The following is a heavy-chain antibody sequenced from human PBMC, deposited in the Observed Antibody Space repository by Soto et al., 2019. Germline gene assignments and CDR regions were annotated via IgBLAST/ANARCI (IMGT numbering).Heavy chain of an antibody. V-gene: IGHV6-1*01. CDR3: ARETQWMEGRAFDY. CDR1: VDSVSSNSAA. CDR2: TYYRSKWYN. J-gene: IGHJ4*02. D-gene: IGHD6-19*01. Sequence: PSQTLSLTCAISVDSVSSNSAAWNLISQSPSRGLEWLGRTYYRSKWYNDYAVSVKSRITINPDTSKNQFSLQLNSVTPEDTAVYYCARETQWMEGRAFDYSGQGTLVTVSS.